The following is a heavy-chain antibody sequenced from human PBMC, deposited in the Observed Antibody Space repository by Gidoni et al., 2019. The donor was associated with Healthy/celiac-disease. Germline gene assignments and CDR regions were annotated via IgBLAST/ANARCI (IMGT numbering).Heavy chain of an antibody. V-gene: IGHV4-34*01. J-gene: IGHJ4*02. D-gene: IGHD2-21*01. Sequence: QLQLQQWGAGRLKPSEPLSLTCAVSGGSFSGYYWSWIRQPPGKGLEWIGEINHSGSTNYTPSLKRRVTISVDTSKNQFSVKLSSVTAADTAVYYCARVGLRSPLRYWGQGTLVTVSS. CDR3: ARVGLRSPLRY. CDR1: GGSFSGYY. CDR2: INHSGST.